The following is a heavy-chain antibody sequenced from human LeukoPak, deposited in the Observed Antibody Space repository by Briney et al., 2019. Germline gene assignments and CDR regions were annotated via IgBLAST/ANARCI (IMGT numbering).Heavy chain of an antibody. D-gene: IGHD2-2*02. V-gene: IGHV3-30*01. CDR3: ARDRPVGVPIAISYDLDS. CDR2: TSSDGSNK. CDR1: GFTFSSFA. J-gene: IGHJ4*02. Sequence: GGSLRLSCAASGFTFSSFAIHWVRQAPGKGLEWVAVTSSDGSNKFYADSVRGRFTSSGDNSKNTLNLQMNSLRPEDTAVYYCARDRPVGVPIAISYDLDSWGQGTLVSVSS.